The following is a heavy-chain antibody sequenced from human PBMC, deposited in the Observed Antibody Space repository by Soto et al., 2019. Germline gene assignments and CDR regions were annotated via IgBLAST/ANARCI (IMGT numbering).Heavy chain of an antibody. D-gene: IGHD4-17*01. V-gene: IGHV4-30-4*01. Sequence: TLSLTCSVSGDSVSNGDYPWSWIRQPPGKGLEWIGYIYYIGGPYYNPSLQSLVSISMDTSKNQVSLNLTSVTDADTAVYFCARDPYQDNGDPYYYYALDAWGPGYMVTVS. CDR2: IYYIGGP. CDR1: GDSVSNGDYP. CDR3: ARDPYQDNGDPYYYYALDA. J-gene: IGHJ6*02.